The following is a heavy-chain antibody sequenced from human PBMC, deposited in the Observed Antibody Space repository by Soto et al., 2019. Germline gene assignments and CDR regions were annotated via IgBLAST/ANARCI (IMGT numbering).Heavy chain of an antibody. CDR1: GGSISSYY. Sequence: PSETLSLTCTVSGGSISSYYWSWIRQPPGKGLEWIGYIYYSGSTNYNPSLKSRVTISVDTSKNQFSLKLSSVTAADTAVYYCARTPPACSFTSCYVLTESWFDPWGQRTLVTVSS. CDR2: IYYSGST. D-gene: IGHD2-2*01. J-gene: IGHJ5*02. CDR3: ARTPPACSFTSCYVLTESWFDP. V-gene: IGHV4-59*01.